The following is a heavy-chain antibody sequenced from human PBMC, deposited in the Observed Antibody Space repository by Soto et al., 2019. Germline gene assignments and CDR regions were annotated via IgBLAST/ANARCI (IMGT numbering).Heavy chain of an antibody. CDR2: ISGSGGST. D-gene: IGHD1-1*01. CDR3: AKDTVMATTVFDY. J-gene: IGHJ4*02. Sequence: GGPLRLSCAASGCTFSNYAMSWVRQAPGKGLEWVSAISGSGGSTYYADSVKGRFTISRDNSKNTLYLQMNSLRADDTAIYYCAKDTVMATTVFDYWGQGTLVTVSS. CDR1: GCTFSNYA. V-gene: IGHV3-23*01.